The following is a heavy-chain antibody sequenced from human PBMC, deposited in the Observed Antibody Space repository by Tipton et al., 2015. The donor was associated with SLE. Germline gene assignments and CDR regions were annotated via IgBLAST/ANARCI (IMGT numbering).Heavy chain of an antibody. CDR2: IHHTGST. CDR3: ARARRTTSSHFDY. D-gene: IGHD1-14*01. Sequence: TLSLTCTVSGGSISRIGYYWSWIRQHPGKGLEWIGYIHHTGSTYYNPSLESRLTISIDTSKNQFSLRLTSMTPADTALYYFARARRTTSSHFDYWGQGTLVTVSS. J-gene: IGHJ4*02. CDR1: GGSISRIGYY. V-gene: IGHV4-31*03.